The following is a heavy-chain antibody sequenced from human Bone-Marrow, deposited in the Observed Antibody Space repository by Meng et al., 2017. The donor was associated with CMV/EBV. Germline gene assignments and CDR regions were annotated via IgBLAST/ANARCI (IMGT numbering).Heavy chain of an antibody. J-gene: IGHJ4*02. CDR2: IFSGGNSR. D-gene: IGHD3-3*01. Sequence: GESLKISCRASGFTFSGYSMAWVRQAPGKGLEWVSIIFSGGNSREYADSVKGRFTISRDDSKNTLYLQMNSLRAEDTAVYYCAKDGGTYYDFWSGYYKGWGQGTLVTVSS. CDR3: AKDGGTYYDFWSGYYKG. V-gene: IGHV3-23*03. CDR1: GFTFSGYS.